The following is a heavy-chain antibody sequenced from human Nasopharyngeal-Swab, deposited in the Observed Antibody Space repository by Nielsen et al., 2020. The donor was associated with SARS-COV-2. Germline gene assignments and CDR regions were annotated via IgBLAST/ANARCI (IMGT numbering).Heavy chain of an antibody. J-gene: IGHJ5*02. Sequence: LSLTCAASGFTFSNYGMHWVRQAPGKGLEWVALIWYDRTNKYYAASVKGRFTISRDNPKNTVYLQMNSLRAEDTAIYYCATYGTSATPTAWGQGTLVTVSS. CDR3: ATYGTSATPTA. CDR2: IWYDRTNK. V-gene: IGHV3-33*01. D-gene: IGHD2-21*02. CDR1: GFTFSNYG.